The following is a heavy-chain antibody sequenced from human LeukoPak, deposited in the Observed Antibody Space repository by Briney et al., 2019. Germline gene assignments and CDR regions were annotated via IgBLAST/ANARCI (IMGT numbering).Heavy chain of an antibody. V-gene: IGHV3-21*04. CDR2: ISSSSSYI. D-gene: IGHD2-2*01. CDR3: ARDEYCSSTSCYRGPDAFDI. CDR1: GLTFSSYS. Sequence: GGSLRLSCAASGLTFSSYSMNWVRQAPGKGLEWVSSISSSSSYIYYADSVKGRFTISRDNAKNSLYLQMNSLRAEDTAVYYCARDEYCSSTSCYRGPDAFDIWGQGTMVTVSS. J-gene: IGHJ3*02.